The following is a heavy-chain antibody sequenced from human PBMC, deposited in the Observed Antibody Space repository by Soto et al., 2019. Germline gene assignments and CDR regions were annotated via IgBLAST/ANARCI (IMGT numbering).Heavy chain of an antibody. CDR3: ARGAVVVPNGLIAGMDV. J-gene: IGHJ6*02. CDR2: IGPSSGTT. V-gene: IGHV1-46*01. CDR1: GYSFSNFY. D-gene: IGHD2-15*01. Sequence: ASVKVSCKPSGYSFSNFYVHWVRQAPGQGLEWMGIIGPSSGTTSYTQKCQERVTMTRDTSMSTVYMELSRLRSEDTAVYYCARGAVVVPNGLIAGMDVWGLGTTVTVSS.